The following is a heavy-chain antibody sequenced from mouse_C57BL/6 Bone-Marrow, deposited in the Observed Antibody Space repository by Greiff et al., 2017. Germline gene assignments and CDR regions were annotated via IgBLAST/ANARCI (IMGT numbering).Heavy chain of an antibody. CDR1: GFTFTDYY. D-gene: IGHD1-1*01. Sequence: EVMLVESGGGLVQPGGSLSLSCAASGFTFTDYYMSWVRQPPGKALEWLGFIRNKANGYTTEYSAYVKGRFTISRDNSQSVLYLQMIALGADDSATYYCARSHCCGSSPFAYWGQGTLVTVSS. CDR2: IRNKANGYTT. CDR3: ARSHCCGSSPFAY. J-gene: IGHJ3*01. V-gene: IGHV7-3*01.